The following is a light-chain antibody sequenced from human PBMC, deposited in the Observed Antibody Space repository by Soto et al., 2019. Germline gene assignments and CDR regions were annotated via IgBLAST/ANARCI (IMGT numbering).Light chain of an antibody. CDR2: GAS. CDR3: QQCGSSPIT. Sequence: EIVLTQSPGTLSLSPGERATLSCRASQSVSSSYLAWYLQKPGQAPRLLIYGASSRATGIPARFSGSGSGTDFTLTISRLEPEDFAVYYCQQCGSSPITFGQGTRLEIK. V-gene: IGKV3-20*01. J-gene: IGKJ5*01. CDR1: QSVSSSY.